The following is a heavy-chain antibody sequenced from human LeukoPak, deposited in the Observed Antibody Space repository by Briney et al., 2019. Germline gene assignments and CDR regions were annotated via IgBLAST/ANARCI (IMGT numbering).Heavy chain of an antibody. Sequence: GGSLRLSCAASGFTFSSYSMNWVRQAPGKGLEWVSYISSSDNTIYYADSVKGRFTISRDNAKNSLYLQMNSLRAEDTAVYYCAKDIYCGGDCYIRAGDSWGQGTLVTVSS. D-gene: IGHD2-21*02. CDR3: AKDIYCGGDCYIRAGDS. CDR1: GFTFSSYS. CDR2: ISSSDNTI. J-gene: IGHJ4*02. V-gene: IGHV3-48*04.